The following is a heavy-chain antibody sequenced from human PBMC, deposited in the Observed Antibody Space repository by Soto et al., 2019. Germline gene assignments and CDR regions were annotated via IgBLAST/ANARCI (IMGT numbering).Heavy chain of an antibody. Sequence: EVQLLESGGGLVQPGGSLRLSCAASGFTFSSYAMSWVRQAPGKGLEWVSAISGSGGSTYYADSVKGRFTISRDNSKNMLYLQMNSLRAEDTAVYYCAKDLDYDSSGYDGFDIWGQGTMVTVSS. CDR3: AKDLDYDSSGYDGFDI. V-gene: IGHV3-23*01. D-gene: IGHD3-22*01. CDR1: GFTFSSYA. J-gene: IGHJ3*02. CDR2: ISGSGGST.